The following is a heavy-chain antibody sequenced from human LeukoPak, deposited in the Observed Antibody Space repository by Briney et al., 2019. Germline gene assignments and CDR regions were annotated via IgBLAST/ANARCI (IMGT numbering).Heavy chain of an antibody. CDR2: IYYSGRT. Sequence: GSLTLSCAASGFTVSSNYMSWVRQPPGKGLEWIGNIYYSGRTYYNSSLKSRVTISLDTSKNQLSLRLSSVTAADTAVYYCARVHYGDSGLGSDIFDYWGQGTLVTVSS. J-gene: IGHJ4*02. CDR3: ARVHYGDSGLGSDIFDY. D-gene: IGHD4-17*01. V-gene: IGHV4-59*02. CDR1: GFTVSSNY.